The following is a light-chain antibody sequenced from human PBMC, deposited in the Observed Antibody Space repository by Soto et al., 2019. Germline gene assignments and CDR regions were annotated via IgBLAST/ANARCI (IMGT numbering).Light chain of an antibody. J-gene: IGKJ5*01. CDR3: QQRSNWPPIT. Sequence: SVLTQSPCTLSFSPVERATLSGSASQSVSSYLAWYQQKPGQAPRLLIYDASTRATGIPARFSGSGSGTDFTLTISSLEPEDFAVYYCQQRSNWPPITFGQGTRLEI. V-gene: IGKV3-11*01. CDR1: QSVSSY. CDR2: DAS.